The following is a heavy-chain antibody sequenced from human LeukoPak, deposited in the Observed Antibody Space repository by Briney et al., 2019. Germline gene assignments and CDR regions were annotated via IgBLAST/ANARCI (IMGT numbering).Heavy chain of an antibody. V-gene: IGHV3-21*01. J-gene: IGHJ3*02. Sequence: PGGSLRLSCAASGFTFSSYSMNWVRQAPGEGLEWVSSISSSSSYIYYADSVKGRFTISRDNAKNSLYLQMNSLRAEDTAVYYCARGDGDYVGGAFDIWGQGTMVTVSS. CDR2: ISSSSSYI. D-gene: IGHD4-17*01. CDR1: GFTFSSYS. CDR3: ARGDGDYVGGAFDI.